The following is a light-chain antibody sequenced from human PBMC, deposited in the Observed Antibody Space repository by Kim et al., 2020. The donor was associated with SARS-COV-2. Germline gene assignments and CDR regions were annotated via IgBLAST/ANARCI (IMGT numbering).Light chain of an antibody. Sequence: FSPGEIAPLSCKASQSVDSNLSWYQQRPGRAPRLIIYDASNRATGIPARCSGSGSGTDFTLTISSLEPEDFAVYYCQQRNNWPITFGQGTRLEIK. V-gene: IGKV3-11*01. CDR3: QQRNNWPIT. CDR1: QSVDSN. CDR2: DAS. J-gene: IGKJ5*01.